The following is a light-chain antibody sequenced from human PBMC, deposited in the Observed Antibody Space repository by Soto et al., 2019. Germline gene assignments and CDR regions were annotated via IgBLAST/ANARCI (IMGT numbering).Light chain of an antibody. J-gene: IGKJ1*01. CDR2: DAS. CDR3: QQYNTYSRT. V-gene: IGKV1-5*01. Sequence: DIQMTQSPSILSASVGDRVIITCRASQTISRRLAWFQQKPGKAPGPVIYDASSLQSGVPSRFSGSGYGTEFTLTISCLQPDDFATYYCQQYNTYSRTFGQGTKVEIK. CDR1: QTISRR.